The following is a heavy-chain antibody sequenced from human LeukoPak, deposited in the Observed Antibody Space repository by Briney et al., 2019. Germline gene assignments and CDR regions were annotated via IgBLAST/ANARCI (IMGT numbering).Heavy chain of an antibody. J-gene: IGHJ5*02. CDR1: GGSISSSSYY. V-gene: IGHV4-39*01. Sequence: SETLSLTCTVSGGSISSSSYYWGWIRQPPGKGLEWIGSIYYSGSTYYNPSLKSRVTISVDTSKNQFSLKLSSVTAADTAVYYCARHAGVTPVLPHAGKFDPWGQGTLVTVSS. D-gene: IGHD3-10*01. CDR3: ARHAGVTPVLPHAGKFDP. CDR2: IYYSGST.